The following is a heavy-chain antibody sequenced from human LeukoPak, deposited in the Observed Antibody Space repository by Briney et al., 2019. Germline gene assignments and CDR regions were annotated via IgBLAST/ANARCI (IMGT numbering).Heavy chain of an antibody. CDR3: TSPDYGDYVFDY. D-gene: IGHD4-17*01. J-gene: IGHJ4*02. Sequence: ASVKVSCKASGYTFTSYYMHWVRQASGKGLEWVGRIRSKANSYATAYAASVKGRFTISRDDSKNTAYLQMNSLKTEDTAVYYCTSPDYGDYVFDYWGQGTLVTVSS. V-gene: IGHV3-73*01. CDR1: GYTFTSYY. CDR2: IRSKANSYAT.